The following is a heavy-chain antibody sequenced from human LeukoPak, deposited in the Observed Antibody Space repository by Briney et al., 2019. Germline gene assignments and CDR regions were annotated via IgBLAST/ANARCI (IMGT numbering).Heavy chain of an antibody. V-gene: IGHV3-21*01. CDR3: AKAYSGRTVDY. Sequence: GGSLRLSCAASGFTFSSYTMNWVRQAPGKGLEWVSSISSTSSYIYYADSVKGRFTIFRDNAKNSLYLQMTGLRAEDTAVYYCAKAYSGRTVDYWGQGTLVTVSS. CDR2: ISSTSSYI. J-gene: IGHJ4*02. CDR1: GFTFSSYT. D-gene: IGHD1-26*01.